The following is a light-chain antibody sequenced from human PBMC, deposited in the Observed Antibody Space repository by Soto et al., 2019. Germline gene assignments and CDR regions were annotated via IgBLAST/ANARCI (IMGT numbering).Light chain of an antibody. Sequence: DIQMTQSPSSLSASVGDRVTITCQASQDISNYLNWYQQKPGKAPKLLIYDASNLETGVPSRFNGNGSGKDFTFTISSLQPEDIATYYCQQYDNLPLTFGGGTKVEIK. J-gene: IGKJ4*01. CDR3: QQYDNLPLT. V-gene: IGKV1-33*01. CDR2: DAS. CDR1: QDISNY.